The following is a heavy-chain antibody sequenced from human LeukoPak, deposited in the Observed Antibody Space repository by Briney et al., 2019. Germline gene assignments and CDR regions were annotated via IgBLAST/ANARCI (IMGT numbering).Heavy chain of an antibody. J-gene: IGHJ3*02. CDR1: GYSFTSYW. V-gene: IGHV5-51*01. CDR2: IYPGDSDT. D-gene: IGHD2-2*02. Sequence: PGESLKISRKGSGYSFTSYWIGWVRQMPGKGLEWMGIIYPGDSDTRYSPSFQGQVTISADKSISTAYLQWSSLKASDTAMYYCAGSIVVVPAAILGAFDIWGQGTMVTVSS. CDR3: AGSIVVVPAAILGAFDI.